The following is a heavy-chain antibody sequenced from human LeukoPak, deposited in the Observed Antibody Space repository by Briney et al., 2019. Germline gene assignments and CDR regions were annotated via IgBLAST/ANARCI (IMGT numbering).Heavy chain of an antibody. CDR1: GGFITAYY. D-gene: IGHD7-27*01. Sequence: SETLSLTCTVSGGFITAYYWGWLRQPPGKGLEWIGYVYYTGSTEYNPSLRSRVTISLEMSKHQFSLTLTSVTAADTAVYYCASNTGTVFDYWGQGALVTVSS. CDR2: VYYTGST. V-gene: IGHV4-59*01. J-gene: IGHJ4*02. CDR3: ASNTGTVFDY.